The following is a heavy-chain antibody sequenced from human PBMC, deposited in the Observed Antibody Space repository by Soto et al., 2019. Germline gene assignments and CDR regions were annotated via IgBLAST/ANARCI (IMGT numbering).Heavy chain of an antibody. J-gene: IGHJ4*02. CDR1: GYSFTHNW. CDR3: AKFRVGGYCTSDVCYQFDN. Sequence: GESLKISCETSGYSFTHNWLAWVRQMPGKGLEWMGIIFPADSETRYSPSFQGQVTISADKSISTAYLQWSSLKASDTAMYYCAKFRVGGYCTSDVCYQFDNWGLGTLVTVSS. D-gene: IGHD2-8*01. CDR2: IFPADSET. V-gene: IGHV5-51*01.